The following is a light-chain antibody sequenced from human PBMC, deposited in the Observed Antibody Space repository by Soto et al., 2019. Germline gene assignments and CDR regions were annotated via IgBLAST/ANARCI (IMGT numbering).Light chain of an antibody. CDR1: QSISTY. CDR3: QQYNTYSWT. Sequence: DIQMTQSPSSLSASVGDRVTISCRASQSISTYLNWYQQKAGLAPKLLISAASNLESGVPSRFSGSGSGTEFTLTISGLQPDDFATYYCQQYNTYSWTFGQGTKVDI. V-gene: IGKV1-5*01. CDR2: AAS. J-gene: IGKJ1*01.